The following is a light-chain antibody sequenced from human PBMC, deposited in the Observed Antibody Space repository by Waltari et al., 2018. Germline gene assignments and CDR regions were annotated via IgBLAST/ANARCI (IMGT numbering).Light chain of an antibody. CDR2: GAS. J-gene: IGKJ4*01. CDR3: QQHTDWPLT. V-gene: IGKV3-11*01. Sequence: EIVLTQSPSTLSLSPGERATLSCRASQSVGSNLAWYQQKPGLTPRLVIYGASNRATGIPDRFSASGSGTDFTLTTSSLEPDDFAVYYCQQHTDWPLTFGGGTKVEI. CDR1: QSVGSN.